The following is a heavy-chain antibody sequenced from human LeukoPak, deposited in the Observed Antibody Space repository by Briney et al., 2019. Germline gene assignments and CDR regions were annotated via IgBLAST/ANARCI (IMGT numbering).Heavy chain of an antibody. CDR3: AATYYYGSGSYWAPDFDY. D-gene: IGHD3-10*01. Sequence: SETLSLTCTVSGGSISSYYWSWIRQPAGKGLEWIGRIYTSGSTNYNPSFKSRVTMSVDTSKNQFSLKLSSVTAADTAVYYCAATYYYGSGSYWAPDFDYWGQGTLVTVSS. J-gene: IGHJ4*02. V-gene: IGHV4-4*07. CDR2: IYTSGST. CDR1: GGSISSYY.